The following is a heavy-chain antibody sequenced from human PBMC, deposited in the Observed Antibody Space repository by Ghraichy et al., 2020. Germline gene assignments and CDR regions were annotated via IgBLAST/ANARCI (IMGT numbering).Heavy chain of an antibody. D-gene: IGHD3-3*01. CDR2: IYYSGST. J-gene: IGHJ4*02. CDR3: ARNPYDFWSGRDY. V-gene: IGHV4-61*01. Sequence: SQTLSLTCTVSGGSVSSGSYYWSWIRQPPGKGLEWIGYIYYSGSTNYNPSLKSRVTISVDTSKNQFSLKLSSVTAADTAVYYCARNPYDFWSGRDYWGQGTLVTVSS. CDR1: GGSVSSGSYY.